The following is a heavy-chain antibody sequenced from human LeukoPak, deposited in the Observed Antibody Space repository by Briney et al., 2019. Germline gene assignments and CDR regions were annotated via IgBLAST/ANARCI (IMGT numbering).Heavy chain of an antibody. J-gene: IGHJ4*02. D-gene: IGHD6-19*01. Sequence: ASVKASCKASGYTFTSYGISWVRQAPGQGLEWMGWISAYNGNTNYAQKLQGRVTMTTDTSTSTAYMELRSLRSDDTAVYYCARDPSIAVAGDLDYWGQGTLVTVSS. CDR2: ISAYNGNT. CDR1: GYTFTSYG. V-gene: IGHV1-18*01. CDR3: ARDPSIAVAGDLDY.